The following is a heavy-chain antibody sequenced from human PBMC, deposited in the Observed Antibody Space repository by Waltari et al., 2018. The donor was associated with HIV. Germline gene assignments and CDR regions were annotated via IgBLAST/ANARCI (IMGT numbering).Heavy chain of an antibody. CDR1: GFIFTDFA. V-gene: IGHV3-23*01. Sequence: QLLESGGGLVEPGGSLRLSCAASGFIFTDFAMDWVRQAPGNGVEWVSAIRGGGETFYADSVKVRFTISRDNSKNTLYLQMNSLRADDAAVYYCVKDSGRAADVFDLWGQGTMVTVSS. CDR2: IRGGGET. D-gene: IGHD3-10*01. J-gene: IGHJ3*01. CDR3: VKDSGRAADVFDL.